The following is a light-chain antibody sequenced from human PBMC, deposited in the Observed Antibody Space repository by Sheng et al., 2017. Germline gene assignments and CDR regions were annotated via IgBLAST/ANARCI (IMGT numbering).Light chain of an antibody. CDR2: GDS. V-gene: IGLV3-21*02. CDR3: HVWEGTRDHPHVA. Sequence: SYVLTQPPSVSRGPRTGRPLLHVTETHSEVKGVNWYRQRPGQAPVLVVYGDSDRPSGIPESIFWLQLWEHGHLTISRVEVEDEGDYYCHVWEGTRDHPHVAFGGGTKLTVL. J-gene: IGLJ2*01. CDR1: HSEVKG.